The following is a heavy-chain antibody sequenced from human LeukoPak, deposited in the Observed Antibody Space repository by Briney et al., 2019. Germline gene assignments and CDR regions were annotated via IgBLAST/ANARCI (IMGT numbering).Heavy chain of an antibody. Sequence: GGSLRLSCAASGFTFSSYAMSWVRQAPGKGLEWVSAISGSGGRTYYAASVKGRFTISRDNSKNTLYLQMNSLRAEDTAVYYCAKAWTAADDYWGQGTLVTVSS. D-gene: IGHD6-13*01. CDR2: ISGSGGRT. CDR3: AKAWTAADDY. J-gene: IGHJ4*02. V-gene: IGHV3-23*01. CDR1: GFTFSSYA.